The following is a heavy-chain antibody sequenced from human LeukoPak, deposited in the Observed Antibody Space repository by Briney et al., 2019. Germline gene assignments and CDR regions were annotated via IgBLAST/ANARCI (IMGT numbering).Heavy chain of an antibody. V-gene: IGHV3-30-3*01. D-gene: IGHD3-22*01. Sequence: PGRSLRLSCAASGFTFSSYAMHWVRQAPGKGLEWVAVISYDGSNKYYADSVKGRSTISRDNSKNTLYLQMNSLRAEDTAVYYCARRMYYYDSSGYYYPYFDYWGQGTLVTVSS. CDR2: ISYDGSNK. J-gene: IGHJ4*02. CDR3: ARRMYYYDSSGYYYPYFDY. CDR1: GFTFSSYA.